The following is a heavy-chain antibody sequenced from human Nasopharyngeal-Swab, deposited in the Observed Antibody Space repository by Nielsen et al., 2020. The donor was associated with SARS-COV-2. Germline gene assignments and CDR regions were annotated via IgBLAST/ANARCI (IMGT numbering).Heavy chain of an antibody. CDR1: GFTFSDYY. CDR3: AREYSGSYLGVDY. Sequence: GESLKISCAASGFTFSDYYMSWIRQAPGKGLEWVSYISSSSSYTNYADSVKGRFTISRDNAKNSLYLQMNSLRAEDTAVYYCAREYSGSYLGVDYWGQGTLVTVSS. V-gene: IGHV3-11*06. J-gene: IGHJ4*02. D-gene: IGHD1-26*01. CDR2: ISSSSSYT.